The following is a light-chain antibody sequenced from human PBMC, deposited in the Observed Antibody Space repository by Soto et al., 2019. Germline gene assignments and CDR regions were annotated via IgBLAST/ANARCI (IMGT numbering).Light chain of an antibody. J-gene: IGKJ1*01. V-gene: IGKV1-5*03. CDR3: QQYNSYSGT. CDR2: KAS. Sequence: DIQMTQSPSTLSASVGDRVTITCRASQSISSWLAWYQQKPGKAPKLLIYKASSLESGVPSRFSGSGSGTEFTLTISSLQPDDFATYYCQQYNSYSGTFGQGTKAEIK. CDR1: QSISSW.